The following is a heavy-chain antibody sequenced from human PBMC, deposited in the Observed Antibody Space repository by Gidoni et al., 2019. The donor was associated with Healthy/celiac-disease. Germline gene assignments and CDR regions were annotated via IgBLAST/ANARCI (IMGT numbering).Heavy chain of an antibody. CDR1: GFTFSDYY. D-gene: IGHD6-19*01. CDR2: ISSSSSYT. V-gene: IGHV3-11*05. J-gene: IGHJ4*02. CDR3: AREPPYSSGWYGLDY. Sequence: QVQLVESGGGLVKPGGSLRLSCAASGFTFSDYYMSWIRQAPGKGLEWVSYISSSSSYTNYADSVKGRFTISRDNAKNSLYLQMNSLRAEDTAVYYCAREPPYSSGWYGLDYWGQGTLVTVSS.